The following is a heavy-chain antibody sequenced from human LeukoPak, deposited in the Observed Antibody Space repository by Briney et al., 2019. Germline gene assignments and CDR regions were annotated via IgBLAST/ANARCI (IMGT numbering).Heavy chain of an antibody. Sequence: VASVKVSCKASGYTFTGYYMHWVRQAPGQGLEWMGWINPNSGGTNCAQKFQGRVTMTRDTSISTAYMELSRLRSDDTAVYYCARVRPKMTTVTPGWFDPWGQGTLVTVSS. CDR3: ARVRPKMTTVTPGWFDP. CDR1: GYTFTGYY. J-gene: IGHJ5*02. CDR2: INPNSGGT. V-gene: IGHV1-2*02. D-gene: IGHD4-11*01.